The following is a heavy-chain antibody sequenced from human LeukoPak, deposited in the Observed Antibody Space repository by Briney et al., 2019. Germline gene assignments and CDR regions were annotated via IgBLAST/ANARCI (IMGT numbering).Heavy chain of an antibody. CDR3: TRLIGYCSGGSCYCDY. CDR2: IDPGNSDT. Sequence: GESLQISCKVSGYSFTTYWIGWVRPMPGRGLEWMGIIDPGNSDTSYSPSFQGQVTISADRSISTAYLQWSSLKASDTAMYYCTRLIGYCSGGSCYCDYWGQGTLVTVSS. D-gene: IGHD2-15*01. J-gene: IGHJ4*02. CDR1: GYSFTTYW. V-gene: IGHV5-51*01.